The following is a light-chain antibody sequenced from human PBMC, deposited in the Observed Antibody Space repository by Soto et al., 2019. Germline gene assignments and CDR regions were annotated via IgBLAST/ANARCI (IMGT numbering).Light chain of an antibody. J-gene: IGKJ2*01. Sequence: ETVLTQSPGTVSLSPGERATLSCRTSQSVNNDYLAWYQQKPGQAPRLLIYGVFNRATGIPGRFSGSGSGTDFTLTISGLEPDDSAVYYCQQYDGSPRTFGQGTKLEIK. CDR1: QSVNNDY. V-gene: IGKV3-20*01. CDR3: QQYDGSPRT. CDR2: GVF.